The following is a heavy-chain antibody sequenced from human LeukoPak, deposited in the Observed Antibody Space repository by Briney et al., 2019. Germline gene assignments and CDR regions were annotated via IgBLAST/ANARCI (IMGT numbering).Heavy chain of an antibody. CDR3: ARTGSTVTMLYPFDH. D-gene: IGHD4-17*01. Sequence: SETLSLTCTVSGGSIRSYYWSWIRQPPGKGLEWIGYIYYSGSTNYNPSLKSRVSISVDTSKNQFSLKLSSVTAADTAVYYCARTGSTVTMLYPFDHWGQGTLVTVS. J-gene: IGHJ4*02. CDR1: GGSIRSYY. CDR2: IYYSGST. V-gene: IGHV4-59*01.